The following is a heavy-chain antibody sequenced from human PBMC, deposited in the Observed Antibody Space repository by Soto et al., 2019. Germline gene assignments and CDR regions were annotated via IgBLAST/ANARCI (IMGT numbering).Heavy chain of an antibody. V-gene: IGHV4-31*03. CDR2: IYYSGST. J-gene: IGHJ5*02. CDR3: ARSLYRGDALCWFDP. Sequence: QVQLQESGPGLVKASQTLSLTCTVSGGSTSSGGYYWSWIRQQPGKGLEWIGYIYYSGSTYYNPSLKSRLTISIDTSKNQFSLELNSVTAADTAVYYCARSLYRGDALCWFDPWGQGTLVTVSS. D-gene: IGHD2-21*02. CDR1: GGSTSSGGYY.